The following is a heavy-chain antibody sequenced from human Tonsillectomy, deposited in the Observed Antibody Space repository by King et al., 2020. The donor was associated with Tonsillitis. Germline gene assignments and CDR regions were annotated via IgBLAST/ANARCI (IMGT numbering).Heavy chain of an antibody. CDR1: GFTFNSYA. V-gene: IGHV3-30*04. CDR3: ARSAYGGYLIDY. D-gene: IGHD5-12*01. CDR2: ITYDGSDQ. Sequence: VQLVESGGGVVQPGRSLRLSCAASGFTFNSYAMHWVRQAPGKGLEWVAVITYDGSDQYYADSVKGRLTISRDNSKNTLYVQMDSLRAEDTAVYYCARSAYGGYLIDYWGQGTLVTVST. J-gene: IGHJ4*02.